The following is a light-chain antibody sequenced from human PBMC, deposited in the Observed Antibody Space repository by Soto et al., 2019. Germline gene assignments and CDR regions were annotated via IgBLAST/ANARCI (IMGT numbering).Light chain of an antibody. CDR1: QSVSSD. J-gene: IGKJ5*01. Sequence: EIVMTQSPDTLSVSPGDRAALSCRTSQSVSSDLAWYRQKPGRAPRLLIYGASTRATGIPARFSGSGSGTEFTLTISSLQSEDFAVYYCHHYSSWPPYTFGQGTRLEIK. CDR2: GAS. V-gene: IGKV3D-15*01. CDR3: HHYSSWPPYT.